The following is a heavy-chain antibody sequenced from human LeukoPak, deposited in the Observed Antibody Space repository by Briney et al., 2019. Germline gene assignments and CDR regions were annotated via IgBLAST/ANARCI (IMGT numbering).Heavy chain of an antibody. J-gene: IGHJ4*02. CDR1: GYTFTSFD. V-gene: IGHV1-8*01. Sequence: ASVKVSCKASGYTFTSFDFNWVRQATGQGLEWMGWMKSNNGHTGYAQKFQGRVTMTRDTSISTAYMELSSLTFEDTAVYYCARGPPNWGMVGYWGEGTLVTVSS. CDR2: MKSNNGHT. CDR3: ARGPPNWGMVGY. D-gene: IGHD7-27*01.